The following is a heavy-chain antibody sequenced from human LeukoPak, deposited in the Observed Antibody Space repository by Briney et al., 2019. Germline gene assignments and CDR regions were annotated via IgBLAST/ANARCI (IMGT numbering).Heavy chain of an antibody. CDR3: ARHLRGDDYRHLDY. J-gene: IGHJ4*02. Sequence: GESLKISCKASGYPFTSYWIGWLRQMPGKGLEWMGIIFPHDSSIRYSPSFQGQVTISADKSISTAYLQWTSLKASDIAMYYCARHLRGDDYRHLDYWGQGTLVSVSS. V-gene: IGHV5-51*01. CDR2: IFPHDSSI. D-gene: IGHD5-24*01. CDR1: GYPFTSYW.